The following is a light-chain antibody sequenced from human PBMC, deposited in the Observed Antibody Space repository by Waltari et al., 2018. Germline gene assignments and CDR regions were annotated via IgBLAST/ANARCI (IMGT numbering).Light chain of an antibody. V-gene: IGLV1-47*01. CDR3: AAWDDSLRGPV. CDR2: RNN. J-gene: IGLJ3*02. CDR1: SSNLRRNF. Sequence: QSVLTQAPSASGTPGQRVTTSCSASSSNLRRNFVFWYQLLPGMAPKLLIFRNNQRHSGVPDRFSGSKSGTSASLAISGLRSEDEADYSCAAWDDSLRGPVFGTGTKLTVL.